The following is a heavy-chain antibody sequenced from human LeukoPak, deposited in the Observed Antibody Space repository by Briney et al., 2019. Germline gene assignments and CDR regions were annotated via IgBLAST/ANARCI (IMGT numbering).Heavy chain of an antibody. J-gene: IGHJ6*03. CDR2: ISFGWST. V-gene: IGHV4-39*07. D-gene: IGHD3-22*01. CDR3: ARDRFDDSSGYYYHHYYYMDV. Sequence: SETLAVACTVTGSPISSRCYYWGWIRQPPGKWLEWIGGISFGWSTYYNPSLKSRVTISVDTSKNQFYLTLSSVTAADTAVYYCARDRFDDSSGYYYHHYYYMDVWGKGTTVTVSS. CDR1: GSPISSRCYY.